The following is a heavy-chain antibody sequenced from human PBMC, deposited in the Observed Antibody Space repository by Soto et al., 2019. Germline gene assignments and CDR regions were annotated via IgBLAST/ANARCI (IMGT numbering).Heavy chain of an antibody. J-gene: IGHJ4*02. D-gene: IGHD2-15*01. CDR2: MNPNSGNT. CDR3: ASYCGGVSCYNY. Sequence: GASVKVSCKASGYTLSSYDINWVRQATGQGLEWMGWMNPNSGNTGYAQNFQGRVTMTRDTSISTAYMELSSLRSDDTAVYFCASYCGGVSCYNYWGQGTQVTVSS. V-gene: IGHV1-8*01. CDR1: GYTLSSYD.